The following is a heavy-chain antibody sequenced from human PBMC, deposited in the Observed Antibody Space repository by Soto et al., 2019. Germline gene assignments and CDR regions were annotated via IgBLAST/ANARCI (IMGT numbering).Heavy chain of an antibody. Sequence: ASVKVSCKASGYTFTSYYMHWVRQAPGQGLEWMGRINPNSGNTGEGEGLRARIGMARGRERGKISVVAVCLRKKDTAVYYCARDPGSGWSYWGQGTLVTVSS. V-gene: IGHV1-46*04. D-gene: IGHD6-19*01. CDR1: GYTFTSYY. CDR3: ARDPGSGWSY. J-gene: IGHJ4*02. CDR2: INPNSGNT.